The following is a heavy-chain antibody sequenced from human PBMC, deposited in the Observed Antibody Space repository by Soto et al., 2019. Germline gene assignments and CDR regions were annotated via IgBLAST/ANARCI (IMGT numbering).Heavy chain of an antibody. D-gene: IGHD4-17*01. CDR2: IFHSGSP. V-gene: IGHV4-30-2*01. CDR1: GGSISSGGYS. CDR3: ARAHYGDYGYGMDV. J-gene: IGHJ6*02. Sequence: PSETLSLTCAVSGGSISSGGYSWSWIRQPPGKGLEWIGYIFHSGSPYYNPSLKSRVTISVDSSKNQFSLKLSSVTAADTAVYYCARAHYGDYGYGMDVWGQGTTVTVSS.